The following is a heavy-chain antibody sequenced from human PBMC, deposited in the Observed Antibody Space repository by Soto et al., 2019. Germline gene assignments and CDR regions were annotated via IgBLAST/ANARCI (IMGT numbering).Heavy chain of an antibody. CDR1: GFTFRTYT. Sequence: LRLSCISSGFTFRTYTMNWVRQAPGKGLEWVSGIRGFSPYTFYAESVKGRFTISRDNAKNSLYLQMNNLRSEDTAVYYCAKVRYSSPMGYYYGMDVWGQGTTVTVSS. J-gene: IGHJ6*02. V-gene: IGHV3-21*04. CDR2: IRGFSPYT. CDR3: AKVRYSSPMGYYYGMDV. D-gene: IGHD6-19*01.